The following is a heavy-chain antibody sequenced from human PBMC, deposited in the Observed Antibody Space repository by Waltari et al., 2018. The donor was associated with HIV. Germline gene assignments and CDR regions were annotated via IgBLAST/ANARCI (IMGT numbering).Heavy chain of an antibody. CDR1: GYTFTSSG. CDR3: ARINCTSVSCYASLDY. Sequence: QVQLVQSGAEVKKPGASVKVSCKASGYTFTSSGTSWVRLAPGQGLEWMGWVSAYNGNTNYAQKLQGRVTMTTDTSTSTAYMELRSLRSDDTAVYYCARINCTSVSCYASLDYWGQGTLVTVSS. CDR2: VSAYNGNT. D-gene: IGHD2-2*01. J-gene: IGHJ4*02. V-gene: IGHV1-18*01.